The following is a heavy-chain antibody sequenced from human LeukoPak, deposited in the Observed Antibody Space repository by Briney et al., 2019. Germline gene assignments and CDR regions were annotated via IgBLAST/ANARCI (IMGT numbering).Heavy chain of an antibody. D-gene: IGHD5-12*01. Sequence: SCKVSGYTLTELSMHWVRQAPGKGLEWVAVISYDGSNKYYADSVKGRFTISRDNSKNTLYLQMNSLRAEDTAVYYCARSGSLTKEIDYWGQGTLVTVSS. CDR3: ARSGSLTKEIDY. J-gene: IGHJ4*02. V-gene: IGHV3-30-3*01. CDR2: ISYDGSNK. CDR1: GYTLTELS.